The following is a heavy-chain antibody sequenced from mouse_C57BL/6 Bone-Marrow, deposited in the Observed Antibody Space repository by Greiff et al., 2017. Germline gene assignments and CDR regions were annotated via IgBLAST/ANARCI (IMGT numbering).Heavy chain of an antibody. CDR2: ISNLAYSI. Sequence: EVQLVESGGGLVQPGGSLKLSCAASGFTFSDYGMAWVRQAPRTGPEWVAFISNLAYSIYYADTVTGRFTISRENAKNTLYLEMSSLRSEDTAMYYCARQRFWGAMDYWGQGTSVTVSS. J-gene: IGHJ4*01. V-gene: IGHV5-15*01. CDR3: ARQRFWGAMDY. CDR1: GFTFSDYG.